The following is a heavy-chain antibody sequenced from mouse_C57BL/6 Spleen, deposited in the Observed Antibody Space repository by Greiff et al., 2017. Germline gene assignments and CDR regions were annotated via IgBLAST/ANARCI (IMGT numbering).Heavy chain of an antibody. J-gene: IGHJ1*03. V-gene: IGHV1-84*01. D-gene: IGHD4-1*01. CDR3: AREWDDWYFDV. CDR1: GYTFTDYY. Sequence: VQLQQSGPELVKPGASVKISCKASGYTFTDYYINWVKQRPGQGLEWIGWIYPGSGNTKYNEKFKCKATLTVDKASSAAYMQLSSLTSEDSAVYFSAREWDDWYFDVWGTGTTVTVSS. CDR2: IYPGSGNT.